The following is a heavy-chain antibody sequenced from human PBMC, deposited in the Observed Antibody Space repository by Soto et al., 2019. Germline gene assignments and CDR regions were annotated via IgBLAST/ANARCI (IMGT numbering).Heavy chain of an antibody. D-gene: IGHD6-6*01. CDR3: AKDHIAAPLAYFDY. CDR1: GDSMSGFY. V-gene: IGHV4-59*01. J-gene: IGHJ4*02. CDR2: INYVGRTS. Sequence: SETLSLTCTVSGDSMSGFYWSWIRQTPGKGLEWIGYINYVGRTSYYSPSLQSRVTISLDSSKNQFSLILSSVTAEDTAVYYCAKDHIAAPLAYFDYWGQGTLVTVSS.